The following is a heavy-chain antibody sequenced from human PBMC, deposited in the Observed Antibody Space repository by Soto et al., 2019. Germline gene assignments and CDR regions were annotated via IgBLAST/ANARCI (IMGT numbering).Heavy chain of an antibody. CDR2: IIPIFGTA. CDR3: ARINGYNDYYYYGMDV. Sequence: QVQLVQSGAEVKKPGSSVKVSCKASGGTFSSYAISWVRQAPGQGLEWMGGIIPIFGTANYAQKFQGRVTINADESTRRAYMELSSLRAEDTAVYYCARINGYNDYYYYGMDVWGQGTTVTVSS. V-gene: IGHV1-69*01. D-gene: IGHD5-12*01. J-gene: IGHJ6*01. CDR1: GGTFSSYA.